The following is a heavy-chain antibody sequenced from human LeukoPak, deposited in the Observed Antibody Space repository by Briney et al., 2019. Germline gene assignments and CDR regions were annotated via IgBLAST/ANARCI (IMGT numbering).Heavy chain of an antibody. CDR2: IYYSGST. CDR1: GFTFSDYY. CDR3: ARESRGYCSGGSCYGEDY. V-gene: IGHV4-38-2*02. Sequence: GSLRLSCAASGFTFSDYYMSWIRQPPGKGLEWIGSIYYSGSTYYNPSLKSRVTISVDTSKNQFSLKLSSVTAADTAVYYCARESRGYCSGGSCYGEDYWGQGTLVTVSS. J-gene: IGHJ4*02. D-gene: IGHD2-15*01.